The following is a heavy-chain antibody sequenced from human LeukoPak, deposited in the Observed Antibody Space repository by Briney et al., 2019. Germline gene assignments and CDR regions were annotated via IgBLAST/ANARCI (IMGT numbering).Heavy chain of an antibody. CDR3: ASISYDISGYYDY. CDR2: IWYDGSNK. Sequence: PGGSLRLSCAASGFTFSSYAMHWVRQAPGKGLEWVAVIWYDGSNKYYADSVKGRFTISRDNAKNTLYLQMNSLRAEDTAVYFCASISYDISGYYDYWGQGTLVTVSS. V-gene: IGHV3-33*03. J-gene: IGHJ4*02. CDR1: GFTFSSYA. D-gene: IGHD3-22*01.